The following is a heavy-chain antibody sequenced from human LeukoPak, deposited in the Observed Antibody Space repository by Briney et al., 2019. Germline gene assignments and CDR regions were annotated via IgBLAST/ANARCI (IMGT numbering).Heavy chain of an antibody. CDR2: IGPTGSDR. V-gene: IGHV3-21*06. Sequence: GGSLRLSCTASGLTFPTSGFNWVRQAPGKGLEWVASIGPTGSDRYHADSIKGRFTIPRDNANNFLYLQMNSLRAEDTAVYYCATETNGRHYDYWGQGTLLTVSS. J-gene: IGHJ4*02. CDR1: GLTFPTSG. CDR3: ATETNGRHYDY. D-gene: IGHD1-14*01.